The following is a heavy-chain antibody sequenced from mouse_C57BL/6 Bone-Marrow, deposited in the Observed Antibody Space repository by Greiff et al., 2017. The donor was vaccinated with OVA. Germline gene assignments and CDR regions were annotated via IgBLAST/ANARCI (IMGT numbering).Heavy chain of an antibody. CDR1: GYAFSSSW. CDR3: ARSGLLFAY. Sequence: VQLQQSGPELVKPGASVKISCKASGYAFSSSWMNWVKQRPGKGLEWIGRIYPGDGDTNYNGKFKGKATLTADKSSSTAYMQLSSLTSEDSAVYFCARSGLLFAYWGQGTLVTVSA. CDR2: IYPGDGDT. D-gene: IGHD3-1*01. J-gene: IGHJ3*01. V-gene: IGHV1-82*01.